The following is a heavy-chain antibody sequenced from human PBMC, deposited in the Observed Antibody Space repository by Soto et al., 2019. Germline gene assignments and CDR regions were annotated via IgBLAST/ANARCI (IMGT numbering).Heavy chain of an antibody. CDR3: ARDPSVHAVRAKGWFDP. Sequence: GSLRLSCAASGFTFSSYSMNWVRQAPGKGMEWVSSISSSSSYIYYADSVKGRFTISRDNAKNSLYLQMNSLRAEDTAVYYCARDPSVHAVRAKGWFDPWGQGPLVTVSS. V-gene: IGHV3-21*01. CDR1: GFTFSSYS. D-gene: IGHD3-10*01. CDR2: ISSSSSYI. J-gene: IGHJ5*02.